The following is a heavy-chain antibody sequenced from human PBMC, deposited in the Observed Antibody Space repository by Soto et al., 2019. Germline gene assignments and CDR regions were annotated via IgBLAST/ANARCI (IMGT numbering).Heavy chain of an antibody. CDR1: GFTFTSSA. Sequence: SVKVSCKASGFTFTSSAVQWVRPARGQRLEWIGWIVVGSGNTNYAQKFQERVTITRDMSTSTAYMELSSLRSEDTAVYYCAADPKYSSSWTEPFDYWGQGTLVTVSS. J-gene: IGHJ4*02. V-gene: IGHV1-58*01. CDR2: IVVGSGNT. CDR3: AADPKYSSSWTEPFDY. D-gene: IGHD6-13*01.